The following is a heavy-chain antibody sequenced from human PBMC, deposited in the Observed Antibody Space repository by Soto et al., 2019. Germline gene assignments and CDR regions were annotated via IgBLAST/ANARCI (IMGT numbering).Heavy chain of an antibody. J-gene: IGHJ4*02. CDR1: GFTVSNLY. CDR2: ISRGGST. Sequence: EVQLVESGGGLVQPGGSLRISCAASGFTVSNLYMTWVRQAPGKGLQWVAVISRGGSTYYADSVKGRFTISRDNSKNTLYLERKSRRAEDTAVYYWERDKLGGAYAFLHGGKGTLVTVSS. D-gene: IGHD3-3*01. CDR3: ERDKLGGAYAFLH. V-gene: IGHV3-66*01.